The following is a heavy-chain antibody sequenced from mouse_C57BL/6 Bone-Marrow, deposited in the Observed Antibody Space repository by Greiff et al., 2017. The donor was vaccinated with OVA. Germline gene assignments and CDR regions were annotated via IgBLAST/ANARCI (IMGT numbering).Heavy chain of an antibody. V-gene: IGHV1-81*01. CDR3: AKEESSDETFAY. Sequence: QVQLQQSGAELARPGASVKLSCKASGYTFTSYGISWVKQRTGQGLEWIGETYPRSGNTYYNEKFKGKATLTADKSSSTAYMELRSLTSEDSAVDFCAKEESSDETFAYWGQGTLVTVSA. CDR2: TYPRSGNT. CDR1: GYTFTSYG. J-gene: IGHJ3*01.